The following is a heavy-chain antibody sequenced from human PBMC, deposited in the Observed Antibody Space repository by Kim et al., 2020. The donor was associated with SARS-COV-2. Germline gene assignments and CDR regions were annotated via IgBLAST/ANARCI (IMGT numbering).Heavy chain of an antibody. CDR1: GGTFSSYA. Sequence: SVKVSCKASGGTFSSYAISWVRQAPGQGLEWMGRIIPILGIANYAQKFQGRVTITADKSTSTAYMELSSLRSEDTAVYYCARDLSCGGDCYSSYFDYWGQGTPVTVSS. D-gene: IGHD2-21*02. CDR2: IIPILGIA. J-gene: IGHJ4*02. V-gene: IGHV1-69*04. CDR3: ARDLSCGGDCYSSYFDY.